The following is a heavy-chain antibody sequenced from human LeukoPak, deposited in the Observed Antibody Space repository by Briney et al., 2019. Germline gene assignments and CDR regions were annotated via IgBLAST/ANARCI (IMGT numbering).Heavy chain of an antibody. Sequence: SETLSLTCAVYGGSFSGYYWSWIRQPPGKGLEWIGEINHSGSTDYNPSLKSRVTISVDTSKNQFSLKLSSVTAADTAVYYCARGINCTNGVCYYFDYWGQGTLVTVSS. CDR1: GGSFSGYY. D-gene: IGHD2-8*01. CDR2: INHSGST. J-gene: IGHJ4*02. V-gene: IGHV4-34*01. CDR3: ARGINCTNGVCYYFDY.